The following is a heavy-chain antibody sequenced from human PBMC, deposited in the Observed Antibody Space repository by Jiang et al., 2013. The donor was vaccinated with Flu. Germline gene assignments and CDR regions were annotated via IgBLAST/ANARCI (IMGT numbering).Heavy chain of an antibody. CDR2: INHSGST. Sequence: LLKPSETLSLTCAVYGGSFSDYHYNWIRQPPGKGLEWIGKINHSGSTTYNPSLKSRVTMSLDTSKNQFSLKMTSVTAADTAMYYCARDGYSGYDNFDYWGQGTLVTVSS. J-gene: IGHJ4*02. V-gene: IGHV4-34*01. CDR3: ARDGYSGYDNFDY. D-gene: IGHD5-12*01. CDR1: GGSFSDYH.